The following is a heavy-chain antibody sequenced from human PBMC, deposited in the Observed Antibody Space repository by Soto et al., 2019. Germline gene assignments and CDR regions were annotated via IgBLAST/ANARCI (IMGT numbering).Heavy chain of an antibody. V-gene: IGHV4-30-4*01. J-gene: IGHJ4*02. CDR3: ASSSRLRYFDWLLTTFDY. CDR1: GGSISSGDYC. CDR2: IYYSGST. D-gene: IGHD3-9*01. Sequence: SETLSLTCTVSGGSISSGDYCWSWIRQPPGKGLEWIGYIYYSGSTYYNPSLKSRVTISVDTSKNQFSLKLSSVTAADTAVYYCASSSRLRYFDWLLTTFDYWGQGTLVTVSS.